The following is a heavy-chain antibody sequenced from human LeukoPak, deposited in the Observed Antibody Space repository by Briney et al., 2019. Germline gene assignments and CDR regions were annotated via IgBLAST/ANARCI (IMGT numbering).Heavy chain of an antibody. Sequence: SETLSLTCAVYGGSFSGYYWSWIRQPPGKGLEWIGEFNHSGSTNYNPSLKSRVTISVDTSKNQFSLKLSSVTAADTAVYYCASGGDSSSRFDYWGQGTLVTVSS. CDR3: ASGGDSSSRFDY. CDR2: FNHSGST. J-gene: IGHJ4*02. CDR1: GGSFSGYY. V-gene: IGHV4-34*01. D-gene: IGHD6-13*01.